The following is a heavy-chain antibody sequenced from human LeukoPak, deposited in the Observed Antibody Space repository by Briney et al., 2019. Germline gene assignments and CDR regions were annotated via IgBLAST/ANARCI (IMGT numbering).Heavy chain of an antibody. Sequence: VESLKISCQGSGYSFTSYWIGWVRHMPGKGLEWMGIIYPGDSDTRYSPSFQGQVTISADKSISTAYLQWSSLKASDTAMYYCATTAGLHYFDYWGQGTLVTVSS. J-gene: IGHJ4*02. CDR2: IYPGDSDT. V-gene: IGHV5-51*01. CDR3: ATTAGLHYFDY. CDR1: GYSFTSYW. D-gene: IGHD6-13*01.